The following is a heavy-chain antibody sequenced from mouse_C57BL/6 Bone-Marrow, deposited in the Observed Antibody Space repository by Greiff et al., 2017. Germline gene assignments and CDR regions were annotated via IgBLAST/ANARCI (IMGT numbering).Heavy chain of an antibody. Sequence: QVQLQQPGAELVRPGSSVTLSCKASGYTFTSYWMHWVKQRPIQGLEWIGNIDPSDSETHYNQKFKDKATLTVDKSSSTAYMQLSSLTSEDSAVYYCARLDYYGSCFDYWGQGTTLTVSS. J-gene: IGHJ2*01. CDR2: IDPSDSET. CDR3: ARLDYYGSCFDY. V-gene: IGHV1-52*01. CDR1: GYTFTSYW. D-gene: IGHD1-1*01.